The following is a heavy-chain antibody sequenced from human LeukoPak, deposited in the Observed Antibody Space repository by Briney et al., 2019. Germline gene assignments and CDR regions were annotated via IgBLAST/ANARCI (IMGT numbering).Heavy chain of an antibody. Sequence: GGSLRLSCAASGFTFENDWMSWVRQAPGKGPEWVANIKQDGSVEHYLDSVKVRFTISRDNAKNSLILQMNSLRAADTAVYYCARWAGVTDYWGQGTLVTVSS. V-gene: IGHV3-7*01. D-gene: IGHD5-18*01. CDR2: IKQDGSVE. J-gene: IGHJ4*02. CDR1: GFTFENDW. CDR3: ARWAGVTDY.